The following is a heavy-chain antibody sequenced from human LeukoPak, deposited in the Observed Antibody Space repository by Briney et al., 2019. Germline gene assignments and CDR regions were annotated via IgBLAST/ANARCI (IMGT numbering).Heavy chain of an antibody. J-gene: IGHJ6*02. V-gene: IGHV3-23*01. CDR2: ISGSGGST. CDR1: GITLSNYG. Sequence: GGFLRLSCAVSGITLSNYGMSWVRQAPGKGLEWVAGISGSGGSTNYADSVKGRFTISRDNSKNTLYLQMNSLRAEDTAVYYCAKNTADSYGMDVWGQGTTVTVSS. D-gene: IGHD5-18*01. CDR3: AKNTADSYGMDV.